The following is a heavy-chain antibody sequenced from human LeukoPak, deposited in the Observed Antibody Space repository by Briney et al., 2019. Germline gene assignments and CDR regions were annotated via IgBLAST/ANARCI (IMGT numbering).Heavy chain of an antibody. V-gene: IGHV4-4*07. CDR3: ARAIQDDFWSGYHFDY. CDR2: IYTSGST. D-gene: IGHD3-3*01. Sequence: SETLSLTCTVSGGSISSYYWSWIRQPAGKGLEWIGRIYTSGSTNYNPSLKSRVTISVDTSKNQFSLKLTSVTVADTAVYYCARAIQDDFWSGYHFDYWGQGTPVTVSS. CDR1: GGSISSYY. J-gene: IGHJ4*02.